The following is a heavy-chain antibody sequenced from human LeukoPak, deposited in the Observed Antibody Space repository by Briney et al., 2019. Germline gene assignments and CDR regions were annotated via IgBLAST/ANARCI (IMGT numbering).Heavy chain of an antibody. CDR3: VRDDRGVVVFDY. J-gene: IGHJ4*02. CDR1: GLSVSANY. D-gene: IGHD2-15*01. CDR2: LYTGGTT. Sequence: GGSLRLSCAASGLSVSANYMSWVRQAPGKGLEWVSALYTGGTTYYAGSVRGRFTISRDDSKNTLYLQMSSLRAEDTAVYYCVRDDRGVVVFDYWGQGALVTVSS. V-gene: IGHV3-53*01.